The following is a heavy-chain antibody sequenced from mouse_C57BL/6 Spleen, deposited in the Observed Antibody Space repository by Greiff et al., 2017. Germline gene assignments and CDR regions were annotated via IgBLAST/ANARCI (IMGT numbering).Heavy chain of an antibody. CDR1: GFSLTSYG. CDR2: IWSGGST. D-gene: IGHD1-1*01. CDR3: ARKDYSAWFAY. V-gene: IGHV2-2*01. J-gene: IGHJ3*01. Sequence: VKLMESGPGLVQPSQSLSITCTVSGFSLTSYGVHWVRQSPGKGLEWLGVIWSGGSTDYNAAFISRLSISKDNSKSQVFFKMNSLQADDTAIYYCARKDYSAWFAYWGQGTLVTVSA.